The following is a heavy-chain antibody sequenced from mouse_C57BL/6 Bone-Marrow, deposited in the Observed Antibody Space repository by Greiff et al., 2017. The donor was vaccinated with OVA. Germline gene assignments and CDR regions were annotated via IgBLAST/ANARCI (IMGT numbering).Heavy chain of an antibody. CDR2: IHPNSGST. V-gene: IGHV1-64*01. J-gene: IGHJ4*01. D-gene: IGHD1-1*01. CDR3: ARRAVGYAMDY. Sequence: VQLQQPGAELVKPGASVKLSCKASGYTFTSYWMHWVKQRPGQGLEWIGMIHPNSGSTNYNEKFKSKATLTVDKSSSTAYMQLSSLTSEDSAVYYCARRAVGYAMDYWGQGTSVTVSS. CDR1: GYTFTSYW.